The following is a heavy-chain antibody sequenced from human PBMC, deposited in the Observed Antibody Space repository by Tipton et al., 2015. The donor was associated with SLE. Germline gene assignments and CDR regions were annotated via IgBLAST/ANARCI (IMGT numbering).Heavy chain of an antibody. CDR2: IYYSGNT. Sequence: TLSLTCTVSGGSISSGGYYWTWIRQLPGKGLEWIGYIYYSGNTYYNPSLGSRLTISVDTSKNQFSLKLTSVTAADTAVYYCARDPKYWGQGTLVIVSS. CDR1: GGSISSGGYY. J-gene: IGHJ4*02. V-gene: IGHV4-31*03. CDR3: ARDPKY.